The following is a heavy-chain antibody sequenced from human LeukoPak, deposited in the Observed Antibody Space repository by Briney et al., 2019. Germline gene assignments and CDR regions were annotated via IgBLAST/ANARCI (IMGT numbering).Heavy chain of an antibody. CDR1: GFTFSSYA. Sequence: GGSLRLSCAASGFTFSSYAMHWVRQAPGKGLGWVAVISYDGSNKYYADSVKGRFTISRDNSKNTLYLQMNSLRAEDTAVYYCATYSSLNRREFQYWGQGTLLTVSS. V-gene: IGHV3-30-3*01. CDR2: ISYDGSNK. CDR3: ATYSSLNRREFQY. D-gene: IGHD3-22*01. J-gene: IGHJ1*01.